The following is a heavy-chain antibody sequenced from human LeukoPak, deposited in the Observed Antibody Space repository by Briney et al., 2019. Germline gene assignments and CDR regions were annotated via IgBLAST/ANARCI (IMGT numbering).Heavy chain of an antibody. J-gene: IGHJ6*03. CDR1: GGTFSSYA. CDR2: IIPIFGTA. Sequence: SVKVSCKASGGTFSSYAISWVRQAPGQGLEWMGRIIPIFGTANYAQKFQGRVTITTDESTSTAYMELSSLRSEDTAVYYCARGPYYFYYMDVWGKGTTVTVSS. V-gene: IGHV1-69*05. CDR3: ARGPYYFYYMDV.